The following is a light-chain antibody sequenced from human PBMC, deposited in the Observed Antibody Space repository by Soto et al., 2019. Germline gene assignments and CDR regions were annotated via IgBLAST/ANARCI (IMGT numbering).Light chain of an antibody. CDR1: QSLLHSNGYNY. CDR2: GAS. J-gene: IGKJ1*01. Sequence: DIVMTQSPLSLPVTPGEPASISCRSSQSLLHSNGYNYLDWYQQKPGQAPRLLIYGASNRATGIPDRFSGSGSGTDFTLTISRLEPEDFAVYYCQQYGSSGTFGQGTKVEIK. CDR3: QQYGSSGT. V-gene: IGKV2-28*01.